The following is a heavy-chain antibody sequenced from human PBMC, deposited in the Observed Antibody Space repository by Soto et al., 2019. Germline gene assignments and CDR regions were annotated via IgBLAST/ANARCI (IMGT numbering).Heavy chain of an antibody. D-gene: IGHD3-16*01. CDR1: GFTVNSHY. CDR3: VRDWARAVGGRSSDY. Sequence: EVQLVESGGGLVQPGGSLRLSCAASGFTVNSHYMNWVRQAPGKGLEYVSVNYSGGSTYYSNSVKGRFTISRDNSRNMLYLKMNSLRAEDTAVYYCVRDWARAVGGRSSDYWGQGTLVTVSS. CDR2: NYSGGST. V-gene: IGHV3-66*01. J-gene: IGHJ4*02.